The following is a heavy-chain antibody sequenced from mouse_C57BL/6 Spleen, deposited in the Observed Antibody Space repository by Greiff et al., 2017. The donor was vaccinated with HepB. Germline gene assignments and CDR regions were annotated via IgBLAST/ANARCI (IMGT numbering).Heavy chain of an antibody. CDR2: ISDGGSYT. Sequence: DVMLVESGGGLVKPGGSLKLSCAASGFTFSSYAMSWVRQTPEKRLEWVATISDGGSYTYYPDNVKGRFTISRDNAKNNLYLQMSHLKSEDTAMYYCARDLFYYGSSYLSWFAYWGQGTLVTVSA. V-gene: IGHV5-4*01. D-gene: IGHD1-1*01. CDR3: ARDLFYYGSSYLSWFAY. J-gene: IGHJ3*01. CDR1: GFTFSSYA.